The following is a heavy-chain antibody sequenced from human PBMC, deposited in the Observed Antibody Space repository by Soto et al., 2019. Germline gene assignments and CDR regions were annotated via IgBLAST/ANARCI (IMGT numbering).Heavy chain of an antibody. J-gene: IGHJ4*02. D-gene: IGHD7-27*01. V-gene: IGHV4-59*01. CDR1: GGSMSSYY. CDR3: AGEPAGDWGGYFDS. CDR2: LLYRGST. Sequence: SETLSLTCTVSGGSMSSYYWCWIWRPPGKGPEWIGSLLYRGSTKYNPSLKTRVTIFLDMSKNQFSLNLRSVTAADTAMCSWAGEPAGDWGGYFDSWGQGIQVTLPS.